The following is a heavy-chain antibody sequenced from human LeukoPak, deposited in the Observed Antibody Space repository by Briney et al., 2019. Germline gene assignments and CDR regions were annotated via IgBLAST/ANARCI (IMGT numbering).Heavy chain of an antibody. CDR3: ARGAAYCSSTSCYTPDYYYYMDV. V-gene: IGHV1-46*01. J-gene: IGHJ6*03. Sequence: ASVKVSCKASGYTFTSYYMHWVRQAPGQGLEWMGMINPSGGSTSYAQKFRGRVTMARDMSTSTVYMELSSLRSEDTAVYYCARGAAYCSSTSCYTPDYYYYMDVWGKGTTVTVSS. CDR1: GYTFTSYY. CDR2: INPSGGST. D-gene: IGHD2-2*02.